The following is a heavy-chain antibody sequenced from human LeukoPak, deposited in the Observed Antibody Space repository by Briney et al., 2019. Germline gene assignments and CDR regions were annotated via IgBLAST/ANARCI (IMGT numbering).Heavy chain of an antibody. V-gene: IGHV3-74*01. J-gene: IGHJ4*02. CDR3: ARGGYYDSSGYYSDY. CDR2: INTDGSST. CDR1: GFTFSSYW. D-gene: IGHD3-22*01. Sequence: GGSLRLSCAASGFTFSSYWMHWVRQAPGKGLVWVSRINTDGSSTSYADSVKGRFTISRDNAKNTLYLQMNSLRAEDTAVYYCARGGYYDSSGYYSDYWGQGTLVTVSS.